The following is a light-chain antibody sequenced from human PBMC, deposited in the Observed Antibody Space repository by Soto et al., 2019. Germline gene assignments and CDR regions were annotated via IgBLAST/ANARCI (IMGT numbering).Light chain of an antibody. CDR3: GTWDNSLSAGVV. CDR2: DNN. V-gene: IGLV1-51*01. Sequence: QSVLTQPPSFSAAPGQKVTISCSGSSPKIGNNYVFWYQQLPGTAPKLLIYDNNKRPSGIPDRFSGSKSGTSATLGITGLQTGDEADYYCGTWDNSLSAGVVFGGGTQLTVL. CDR1: SPKIGNNY. J-gene: IGLJ7*01.